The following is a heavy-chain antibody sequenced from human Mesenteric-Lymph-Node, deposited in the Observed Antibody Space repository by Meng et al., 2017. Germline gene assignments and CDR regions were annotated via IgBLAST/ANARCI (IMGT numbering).Heavy chain of an antibody. D-gene: IGHD2-15*01. CDR2: INSDGSST. Sequence: GESLKISCTGSGFSFTDHWMHWVRQAPGKGLVWVSRINSDGSSTSYADSVKGRFTISRDNAKNTLYLQMNSLRAEDTAVYYCAKMGFYCSGGSCSDYWGQGTLVTVSS. CDR1: GFSFTDHW. CDR3: AKMGFYCSGGSCSDY. V-gene: IGHV3-74*01. J-gene: IGHJ4*02.